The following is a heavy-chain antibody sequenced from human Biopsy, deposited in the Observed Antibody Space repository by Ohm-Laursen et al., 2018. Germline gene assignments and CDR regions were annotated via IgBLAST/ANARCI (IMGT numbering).Heavy chain of an antibody. CDR1: GYMFTTFG. CDR3: ARAGVGSDGTDSYYYGMDV. J-gene: IGHJ6*02. CDR2: ISPSGATT. V-gene: IGHV1-46*01. D-gene: IGHD5-24*01. Sequence: ASVKVSCKASGYMFTTFGITWVRQAPGQGLEWMGVISPSGATTSFSQKFQGRITMTRDTSTGTVYMDLNSLGSEDTAVYYCARAGVGSDGTDSYYYGMDVWGPGTTVTVSS.